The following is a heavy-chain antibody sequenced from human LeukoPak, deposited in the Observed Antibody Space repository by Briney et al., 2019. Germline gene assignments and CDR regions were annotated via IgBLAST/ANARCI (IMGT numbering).Heavy chain of an antibody. CDR1: GGSFSGYY. J-gene: IGHJ6*03. V-gene: IGHV4-34*01. CDR3: ARGRQDVTMIVVVMTAVSYYLDV. Sequence: SETLSLTCAAYGGSFSGYYWTWIRQTPEKGLEWIGEMNPSGSTNYNPSLKSQVTISVDTSKNQFSLELSSVTAADTAVYYCARGRQDVTMIVVVMTAVSYYLDVWGKGTTVTVS. CDR2: MNPSGST. D-gene: IGHD3-22*01.